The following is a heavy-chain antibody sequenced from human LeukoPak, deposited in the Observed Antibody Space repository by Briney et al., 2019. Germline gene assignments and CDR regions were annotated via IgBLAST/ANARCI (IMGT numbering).Heavy chain of an antibody. CDR3: ATSAGDYRAGHYCYMGV. Sequence: ASVKVSCKASGYTFTGYYFHWVRQAPGQGLEWMGWINPNTAGTNYAQKFLGGVTLTWDTSISTAYMELTRLTSDDTAVYYCATSAGDYRAGHYCYMGVWGKGTSVTVSS. CDR2: INPNTAGT. D-gene: IGHD4-11*01. V-gene: IGHV1-2*02. J-gene: IGHJ6*03. CDR1: GYTFTGYY.